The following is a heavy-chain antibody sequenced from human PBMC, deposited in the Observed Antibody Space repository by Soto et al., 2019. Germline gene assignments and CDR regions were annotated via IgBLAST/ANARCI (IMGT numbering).Heavy chain of an antibody. CDR1: GGSISSSSYY. Sequence: SETLSLTCTVSGGSISSSSYYWGWIRQPPGKGLEWIGSIYYSGSTYYNPSLKSRVTISVDTSKNQFSLKLSSVTAADTAVYYCARRGYYYDSSGYYATGQIDYWGQGTLVTVSS. D-gene: IGHD3-22*01. V-gene: IGHV4-39*01. CDR2: IYYSGST. J-gene: IGHJ4*02. CDR3: ARRGYYYDSSGYYATGQIDY.